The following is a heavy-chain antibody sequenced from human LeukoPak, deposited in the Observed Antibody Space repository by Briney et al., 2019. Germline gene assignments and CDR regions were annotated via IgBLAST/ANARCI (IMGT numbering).Heavy chain of an antibody. D-gene: IGHD4-11*01. CDR3: ARRIRTTLIFDS. Sequence: SETLSLTCTVSGGSISSYYWSWIRQPPGKGLEWIGYIYYSGSADYNPSLESRVTISVDTSKNQFFLRLNYVTAADSAVYFCARRIRTTLIFDSWGQGALVTVSS. CDR2: IYYSGSA. CDR1: GGSISSYY. V-gene: IGHV4-59*08. J-gene: IGHJ4*02.